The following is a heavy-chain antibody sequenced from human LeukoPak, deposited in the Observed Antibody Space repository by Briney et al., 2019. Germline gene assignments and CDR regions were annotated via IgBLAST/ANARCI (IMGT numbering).Heavy chain of an antibody. J-gene: IGHJ4*02. D-gene: IGHD3-9*01. CDR1: GFTFSSYG. Sequence: GSLRLSCAASGFTFSSYGMHWVRQAPGKGLEWVALIWYDGSNKYYADSVKGRFTISRDNPKNTLYLQMNSLRAEDTAVYYCARDPLRYFWGQGTLVTVSS. CDR2: IWYDGSNK. CDR3: ARDPLRYF. V-gene: IGHV3-33*01.